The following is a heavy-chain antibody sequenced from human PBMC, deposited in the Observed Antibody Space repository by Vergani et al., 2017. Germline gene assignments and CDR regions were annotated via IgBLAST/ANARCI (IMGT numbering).Heavy chain of an antibody. CDR2: INWNGGST. D-gene: IGHD1-26*01. J-gene: IGHJ6*03. Sequence: EVQLVESGGGVVRPGGSLRLSCAASGFTFDDYGMSWVRQAPGKGLEWVSGINWNGGSTGYADSVKGRFTISRDNSKSTLYLQINSLRAEDTAVYYCAKGYSGSPYYYYYMDVWGKGTTVTVSS. CDR3: AKGYSGSPYYYYYMDV. CDR1: GFTFDDYG. V-gene: IGHV3-20*04.